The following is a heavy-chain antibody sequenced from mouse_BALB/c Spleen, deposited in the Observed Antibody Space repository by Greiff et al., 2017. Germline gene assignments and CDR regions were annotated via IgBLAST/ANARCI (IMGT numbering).Heavy chain of an antibody. CDR2: ISYDGSN. J-gene: IGHJ3*01. CDR3: ARGGYDAPWFAY. Sequence: VQLQQSGPGLVKPSQSLSLTCSVTGYSITSGYYWNWIRQFPGNKLEWMGYISYDGSNNYNPSLKNRISITRDTSKNQFFLKLNSVTTEDTATYYCARGGYDAPWFAYWGQGTLVTVSA. CDR1: GYSITSGYY. D-gene: IGHD2-2*01. V-gene: IGHV3-6*02.